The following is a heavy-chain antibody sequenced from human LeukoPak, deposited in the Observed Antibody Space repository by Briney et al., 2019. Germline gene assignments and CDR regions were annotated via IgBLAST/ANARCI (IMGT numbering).Heavy chain of an antibody. Sequence: GGSLRLSCAASGFTFSTYWMHWVRQTPGKGLVWVSRIDYDGINTNYADSVKGRFTISRDNAKNTLYLQMNSLRAEDTAVYYCARDPYYYGSGSYYGDFDYWGQGTLVTVSS. J-gene: IGHJ4*02. CDR3: ARDPYYYGSGSYYGDFDY. CDR1: GFTFSTYW. CDR2: IDYDGINT. V-gene: IGHV3-74*01. D-gene: IGHD3-10*01.